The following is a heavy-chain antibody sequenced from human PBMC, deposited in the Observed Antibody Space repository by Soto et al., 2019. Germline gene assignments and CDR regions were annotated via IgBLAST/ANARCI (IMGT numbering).Heavy chain of an antibody. CDR3: AAYCYTMTCTHFHGYS. D-gene: IGHD3-16*02. Sequence: QPGGSLRLSCAVSGFRFRDYWMSWVRQAPEKGLEWVANIKQDESDKYYVDSVKGRFTISRDNAKNALYLQMNSLRVEDTAVYYCAAYCYTMTCTHFHGYSWGQGTQVTVSS. J-gene: IGHJ5*02. CDR1: GFRFRDYW. CDR2: IKQDESDK. V-gene: IGHV3-7*03.